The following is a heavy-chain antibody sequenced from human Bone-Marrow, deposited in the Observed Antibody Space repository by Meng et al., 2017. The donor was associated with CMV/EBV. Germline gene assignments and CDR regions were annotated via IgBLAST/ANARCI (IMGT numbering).Heavy chain of an antibody. J-gene: IGHJ5*02. V-gene: IGHV4-59*01. CDR1: GDSISSYY. Sequence: GSLRLSCTVSGDSISSYYWSWIRQPPGKGLEWIGYIYYSGSTNYNPSLKSRVTISVDTSKNQFSLKLSSVTAADTAVYYCARITMVRGVIITGFDPWGQGTLVTVSS. CDR2: IYYSGST. CDR3: ARITMVRGVIITGFDP. D-gene: IGHD3-10*01.